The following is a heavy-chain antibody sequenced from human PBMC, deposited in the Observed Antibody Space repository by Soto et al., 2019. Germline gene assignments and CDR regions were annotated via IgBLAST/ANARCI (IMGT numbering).Heavy chain of an antibody. Sequence: SETLSLTCAVYGGSFSGYYWSWIRQPPGKGLEWIGEINHSGSTNYNPSLKSRVTMSVDTSKNQFSLKLSSVTAADTAVYYCARRGDIFTGYGLDVWGQGTKVTVSS. CDR1: GGSFSGYY. V-gene: IGHV4-34*01. J-gene: IGHJ6*02. D-gene: IGHD3-9*01. CDR3: ARRGDIFTGYGLDV. CDR2: INHSGST.